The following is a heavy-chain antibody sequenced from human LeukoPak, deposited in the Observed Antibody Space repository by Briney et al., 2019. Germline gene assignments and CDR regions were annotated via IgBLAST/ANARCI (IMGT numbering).Heavy chain of an antibody. Sequence: ASVRVSCKASGYTFTGYYMHWVRQAPGQGLEWMGWINLNSGGTNYAQKFQGRVTMTRDTSISTAYMELSRLRSDDTAVYYCARATTYCSSTSCRYYYYGMDVWGQGTTVTVSS. V-gene: IGHV1-2*02. CDR1: GYTFTGYY. CDR2: INLNSGGT. CDR3: ARATTYCSSTSCRYYYYGMDV. D-gene: IGHD2-2*01. J-gene: IGHJ6*02.